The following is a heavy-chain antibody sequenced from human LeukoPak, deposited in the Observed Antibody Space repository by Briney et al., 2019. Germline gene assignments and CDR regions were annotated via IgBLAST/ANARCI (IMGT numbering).Heavy chain of an antibody. Sequence: GGSLRLSRAASGLTFSSYAMSWVRQAPGKGLEWVSAIGGSGGSTNYPDSVEGRFTISRDNSKNTLYLQMNSLRAEDTALYYCAKDRDGYMGAFDYWGQGTLVTVSS. CDR3: AKDRDGYMGAFDY. V-gene: IGHV3-23*01. CDR1: GLTFSSYA. D-gene: IGHD5-24*01. J-gene: IGHJ4*02. CDR2: IGGSGGST.